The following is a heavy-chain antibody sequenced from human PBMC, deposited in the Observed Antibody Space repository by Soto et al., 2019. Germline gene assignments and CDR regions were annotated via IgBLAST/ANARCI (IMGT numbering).Heavy chain of an antibody. CDR2: ISGAGDST. CDR3: AKSAGDGYLEY. D-gene: IGHD4-17*01. J-gene: IGHJ4*02. CDR1: GFTFSNYA. V-gene: IGHV3-23*01. Sequence: EVQLWESGGGLVQPGGSLRLSCAASGFTFSNYAMNWVRQAPGKGPEWVTFISGAGDSTYYADSVKGRSAIFRDNSRNTLYLQMNSLRAEDTAIYFCAKSAGDGYLEYWGPGTLVTVSP.